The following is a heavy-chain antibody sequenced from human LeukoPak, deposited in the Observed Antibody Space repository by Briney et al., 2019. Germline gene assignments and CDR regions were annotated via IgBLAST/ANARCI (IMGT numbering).Heavy chain of an antibody. CDR1: VGSIRSSSYY. J-gene: IGHJ6*02. V-gene: IGHV4-39*07. D-gene: IGHD3-10*01. CDR2: IYYSGST. CDR3: ARGKWGSGSHHYYYYYGMDV. Sequence: SETLSLTCTVSVGSIRSSSYYWGWIRQPPGKGLEWIGSIYYSGSTYYNASLKSRGTISVDTSKNQFSLKLNSVTAADTAVYYCARGKWGSGSHHYYYYYGMDVWGQGTTVTVSS.